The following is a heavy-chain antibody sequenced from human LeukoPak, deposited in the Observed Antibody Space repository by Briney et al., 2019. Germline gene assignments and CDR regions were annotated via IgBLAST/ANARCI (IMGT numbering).Heavy chain of an antibody. D-gene: IGHD1-26*01. CDR1: GYTFTGYY. V-gene: IGHV1-2*02. J-gene: IGHJ4*02. Sequence: ASVKVSCKASGYTFTGYYMHWVRQAPGQGLEWMGWINPNSGSTNYAQNFQGRVTMTRDTSISTACMELSRLISDDTAVYYCVRDPPGGGSYYGDFDYWGQGTLVTVSS. CDR2: INPNSGST. CDR3: VRDPPGGGSYYGDFDY.